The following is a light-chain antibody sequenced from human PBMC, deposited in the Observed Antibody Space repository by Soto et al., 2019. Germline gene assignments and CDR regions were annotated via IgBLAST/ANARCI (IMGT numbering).Light chain of an antibody. J-gene: IGKJ4*01. CDR1: QSVSSN. CDR2: GAS. CDR3: QQYNNWPLT. Sequence: EIVMTQSPATLSVSPWERVILSCRASQSVSSNLAWYQQKPGQAPRLLIYGASTRATDIPARFSGSGSGTEFTLTISSLQSEDFAVYYCQQYNNWPLTFGGGTKVDIK. V-gene: IGKV3-15*01.